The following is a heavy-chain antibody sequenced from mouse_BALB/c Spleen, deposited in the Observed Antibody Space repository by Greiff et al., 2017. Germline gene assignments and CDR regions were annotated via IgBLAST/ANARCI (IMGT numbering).Heavy chain of an antibody. CDR3: ASGRGGSFAY. D-gene: IGHD4-1*01. CDR1: GYSITSDYA. V-gene: IGHV3-2*02. Sequence: VQLKESGPGLVKPSQSLSLTCTVTGYSITSDYAWNWIRQFPGNKLEWMGYISYSGSTSYNPSLKSRISITRDTSKNQFFLQLNSVTTEDTATYSCASGRGGSFAYWGQGTLVTVSA. CDR2: ISYSGST. J-gene: IGHJ3*01.